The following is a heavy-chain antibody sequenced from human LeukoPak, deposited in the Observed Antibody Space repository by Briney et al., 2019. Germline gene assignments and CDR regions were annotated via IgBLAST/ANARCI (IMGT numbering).Heavy chain of an antibody. J-gene: IGHJ4*02. CDR1: VYTFTSYG. D-gene: IGHD3-22*01. Sequence: ASVKVTCKASVYTFTSYGISWVRQAPGQGLEWMRWISAYNGNTNYAQKLQGRVTMTTDTSTSTAYMELRSLRSDDTAVYYCARDLVYYSSGPVYWRQGTLVTVSS. CDR2: ISAYNGNT. V-gene: IGHV1-18*01. CDR3: ARDLVYYSSGPVY.